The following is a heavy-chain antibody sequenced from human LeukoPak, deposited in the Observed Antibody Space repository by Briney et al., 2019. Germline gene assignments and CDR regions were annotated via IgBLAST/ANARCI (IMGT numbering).Heavy chain of an antibody. Sequence: SVKVSCKASGATFSSYAITLVRRAPGQRREWMEGIIPIFGTANAAKKLQVRVTITADKSTNTAYMELTSLRSEDTAVYSCAGASVWFGTLGYFDYWGQGTLVTVSS. CDR3: AGASVWFGTLGYFDY. CDR1: GATFSSYA. J-gene: IGHJ4*02. CDR2: IIPIFGTA. D-gene: IGHD3-10*01. V-gene: IGHV1-69*06.